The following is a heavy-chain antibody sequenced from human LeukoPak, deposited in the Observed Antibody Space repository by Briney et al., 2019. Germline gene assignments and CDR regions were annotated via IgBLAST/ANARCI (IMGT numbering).Heavy chain of an antibody. V-gene: IGHV4-34*01. CDR1: GGPFSGYY. CDR3: ARAPANAPTDY. Sequence: SETLSLTCAVYGGPFSGYYWSWIRQPPGKGLEWIGEINHSGSTNYNPSLKSRVTISVDTSKNQFSLKLSSVTAADTAVYYCARAPANAPTDYWGQGTLVTVSS. J-gene: IGHJ4*02. D-gene: IGHD2-2*01. CDR2: INHSGST.